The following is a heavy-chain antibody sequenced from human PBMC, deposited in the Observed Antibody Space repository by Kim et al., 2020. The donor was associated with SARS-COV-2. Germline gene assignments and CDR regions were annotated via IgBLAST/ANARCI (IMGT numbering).Heavy chain of an antibody. J-gene: IGHJ5*02. V-gene: IGHV5-10-1*01. Sequence: GESLKISCKGSGYSFTTYWISWVRQMPGKGLEWVGRIDPSDSYTNYSLSFQGHVTISADKSISTAYLQWNSLKASDTAIYYCACHKIGGGRGFLKGNRRSSLCYPWCKGTLVTVSS. CDR2: IDPSDSYT. D-gene: IGHD6-13*01. CDR1: GYSFTTYW. CDR3: ACHKIGGGRGFLKGNRRSSLCYP.